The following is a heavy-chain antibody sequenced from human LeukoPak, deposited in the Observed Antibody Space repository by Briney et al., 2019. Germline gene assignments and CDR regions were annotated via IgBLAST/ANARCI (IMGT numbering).Heavy chain of an antibody. CDR2: ISSSSSTI. J-gene: IGHJ3*02. D-gene: IGHD3-10*01. Sequence: GGSLRLSCAASGVTLSSYSMNWVRQAPGKGLEWVSYISSSSSTIYYADSVKGRFTISRDNAKNSLYLQMNSLRAEDTAVYYCARDRKQLDYYGAFDIWGQGTMVTVSS. V-gene: IGHV3-48*04. CDR1: GVTLSSYS. CDR3: ARDRKQLDYYGAFDI.